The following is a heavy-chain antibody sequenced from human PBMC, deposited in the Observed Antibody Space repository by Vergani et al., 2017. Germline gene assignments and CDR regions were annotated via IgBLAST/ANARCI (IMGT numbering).Heavy chain of an antibody. CDR3: ARAPYGDYVGPSFDY. CDR2: SNPNSGGT. V-gene: IGHV1-2*04. Sequence: QVQLVQSGAEVKKPGASVKVSCKASGYTFTGYYMHWVRQAPGQGLEWMGWSNPNSGGTNYAQKFQGWVTMTRDTSISTAYMELSRLRSDDTAVYYCARAPYGDYVGPSFDYWGQGTLVTVSA. J-gene: IGHJ4*02. D-gene: IGHD4-17*01. CDR1: GYTFTGYY.